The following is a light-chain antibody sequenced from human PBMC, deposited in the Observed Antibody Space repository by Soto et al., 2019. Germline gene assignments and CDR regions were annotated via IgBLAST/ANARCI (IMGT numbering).Light chain of an antibody. J-gene: IGLJ3*02. Sequence: QSALTQPPSASGSPGQLVTISCTGTSGDVGGHNFVSWYQFHPGKAPKLIIYEVSKRPSGVPNRFSGSKSDNTASLTVSGLQAEDEADYFCSSYAGTNKVFGGGTKLTVL. V-gene: IGLV2-8*01. CDR3: SSYAGTNKV. CDR1: SGDVGGHNF. CDR2: EVS.